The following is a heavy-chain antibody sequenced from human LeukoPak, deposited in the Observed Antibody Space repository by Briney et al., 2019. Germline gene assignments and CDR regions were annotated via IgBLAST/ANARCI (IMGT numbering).Heavy chain of an antibody. CDR1: GGSISSNTYY. CDR2: IYYPEST. D-gene: IGHD3-22*01. J-gene: IGHJ4*02. Sequence: SETLSLTGTGSGGSISSNTYYWNWIRQSPGKGLEWIGSIYYPESTYYNPSLKSRVAISVDPSKNQFSLRLTSVTAADTAVDYCARRHFYASSGQSPYCFDYWGQGTLVTVSP. V-gene: IGHV4-39*01. CDR3: ARRHFYASSGQSPYCFDY.